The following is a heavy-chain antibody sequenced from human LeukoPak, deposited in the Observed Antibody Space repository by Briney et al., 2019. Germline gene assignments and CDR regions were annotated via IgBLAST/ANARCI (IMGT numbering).Heavy chain of an antibody. CDR2: IKQDGSEK. CDR1: GFTFSSYA. J-gene: IGHJ6*03. V-gene: IGHV3-7*01. CDR3: AREEYTSSFQYYYYYLDV. D-gene: IGHD6-13*01. Sequence: GGSLRLSCAASGFTFSSYAMSWVRQAPWKGLEWVANIKQDGSEKYYVDSVKGRFTISRDNAKNSLCLQMNSLRAEDTAVYYCAREEYTSSFQYYYYYLDVWGKGTTVTVSS.